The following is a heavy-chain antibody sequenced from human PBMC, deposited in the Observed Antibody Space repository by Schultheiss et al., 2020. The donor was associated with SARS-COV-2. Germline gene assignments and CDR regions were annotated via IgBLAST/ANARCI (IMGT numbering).Heavy chain of an antibody. J-gene: IGHJ5*02. CDR1: GGSISSSSYY. CDR3: AREARGSSSSEFDP. V-gene: IGHV4-39*07. D-gene: IGHD6-6*01. Sequence: SQTLSLTCTVSGGSISSSSYYWGWIRQPPGKGLEWIGSIYYSGSTNYNPSLKSRVTISVDTSKNQFSLKLSSVTAADTAVYYCAREARGSSSSEFDPWGQGTLVTVSS. CDR2: IYYSGST.